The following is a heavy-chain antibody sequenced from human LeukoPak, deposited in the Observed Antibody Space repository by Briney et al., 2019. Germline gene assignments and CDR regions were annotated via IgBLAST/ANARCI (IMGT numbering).Heavy chain of an antibody. Sequence: PGGSLRLSCAASGFTFGSYAMHWVRQAPGKGLDWVSHISRQGDTIEYADSVKGRFTISRDNAKNSLYLQMNLLRVEDTAVYFCARVRCGGDSRYFDYWGQGALVTVSS. CDR1: GFTFGSYA. CDR3: ARVRCGGDSRYFDY. V-gene: IGHV3-48*04. D-gene: IGHD2-21*02. CDR2: ISRQGDTI. J-gene: IGHJ4*02.